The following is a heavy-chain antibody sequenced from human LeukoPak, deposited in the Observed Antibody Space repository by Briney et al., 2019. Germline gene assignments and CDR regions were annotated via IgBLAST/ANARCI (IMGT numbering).Heavy chain of an antibody. CDR1: GFTFRTCG. V-gene: IGHV3-30*04. J-gene: IGHJ4*02. D-gene: IGHD1-1*01. CDR3: AKDHAGTGRAFEY. Sequence: PGTSLRLSCAISGFTFRTCGVHWVRRAPGKGLEWVALMSSDGIKTYYADSVKGRFTISRDSSKDTLYLQMSSLRADDTAVYYCAKDHAGTGRAFEYWGQGTLVTVSS. CDR2: MSSDGIKT.